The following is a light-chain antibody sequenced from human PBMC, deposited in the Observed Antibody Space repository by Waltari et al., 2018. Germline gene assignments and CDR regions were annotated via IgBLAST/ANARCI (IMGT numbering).Light chain of an antibody. CDR1: DVGDKN. CDR3: QAWDTITVV. Sequence: SFDLTQPPSVSGSPGQTFSNACASGDDVGDKNVCWYQQRPGQSPILVMFLDSVRPSGIPGRFSGSKSGNTATLTISETQPVDEAEYYCQAWDTITVVFGGGTKVTVL. V-gene: IGLV3-1*01. CDR2: LDS. J-gene: IGLJ2*01.